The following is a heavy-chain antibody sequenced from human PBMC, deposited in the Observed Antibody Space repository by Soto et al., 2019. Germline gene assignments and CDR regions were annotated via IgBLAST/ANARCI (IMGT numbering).Heavy chain of an antibody. Sequence: EVQLVESGGGLVQPGGSLRLSCAASGFTFSSYEMNWVRQAPGKGLEWVSYISSSGSTIYYADSVKGRFTISRDNAKNSLYLQMNSLRADDTAVYYCARGRYEAYFDYWGQGTLVTVSS. V-gene: IGHV3-48*03. CDR1: GFTFSSYE. CDR2: ISSSGSTI. J-gene: IGHJ4*02. D-gene: IGHD5-12*01. CDR3: ARGRYEAYFDY.